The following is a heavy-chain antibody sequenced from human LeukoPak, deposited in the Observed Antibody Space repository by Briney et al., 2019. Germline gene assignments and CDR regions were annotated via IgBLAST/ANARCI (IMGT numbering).Heavy chain of an antibody. D-gene: IGHD4-17*01. CDR3: AREADYGDYPIFDY. CDR1: GYTFTGYY. J-gene: IGHJ4*02. Sequence: ASVKVSCKASGYTFTGYYMHWVRQAPGQGLEWMGWTNPNSGGTNYAQKFQGRVTMTRDTSISTAYMELSSLRSEDTAVYYCAREADYGDYPIFDYWGQGTLVTVSS. V-gene: IGHV1-2*02. CDR2: TNPNSGGT.